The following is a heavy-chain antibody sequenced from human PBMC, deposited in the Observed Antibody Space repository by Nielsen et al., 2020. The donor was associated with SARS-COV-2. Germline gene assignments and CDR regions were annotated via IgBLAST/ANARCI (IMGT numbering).Heavy chain of an antibody. CDR3: ARRSIGDTNWLDP. CDR1: GYSLSSYW. Sequence: GEFLKISCKGSGYSLSSYWIVLVRQMPGKGVEWVGMVYLDDSDTRYSPSFQGQVTISVDKSIRTAFLQWNSLKASDTAIYYCARRSIGDTNWLDPWGQGTLVTVSS. V-gene: IGHV5-51*01. CDR2: VYLDDSDT. J-gene: IGHJ5*02. D-gene: IGHD3-16*01.